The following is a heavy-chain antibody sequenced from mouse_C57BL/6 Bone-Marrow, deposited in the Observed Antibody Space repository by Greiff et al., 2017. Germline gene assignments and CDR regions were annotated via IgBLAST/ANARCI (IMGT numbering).Heavy chain of an antibody. CDR1: GFTFSDYY. D-gene: IGHD1-1*01. Sequence: EVKLMESGGGLVQPGGSLKLSCAASGFTFSDYYMYWVRQTPEKRLEWVAYISNGGGSTYYPDTVKGRFTISRDNAKNTLYLQMSRLKSEDTAMYYCARLGSSYYWYFDVWGTGTTVTVSS. CDR2: ISNGGGST. V-gene: IGHV5-12*01. J-gene: IGHJ1*03. CDR3: ARLGSSYYWYFDV.